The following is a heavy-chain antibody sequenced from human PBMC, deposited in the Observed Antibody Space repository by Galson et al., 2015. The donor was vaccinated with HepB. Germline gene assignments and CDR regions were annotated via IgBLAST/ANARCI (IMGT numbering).Heavy chain of an antibody. J-gene: IGHJ4*02. CDR1: GFTFSSYT. CDR3: ARGEAYYNFWSGSHFDH. Sequence: SLRLSCAASGFTFSSYTMNWVRQAPWKGLEWVSSISHSSSFMYYAASVKGRFTISRDNARNSLYLQMRSLRAEDTAVYYCARGEAYYNFWSGSHFDHWGQGTLVTVSS. D-gene: IGHD3-3*01. CDR2: ISHSSSFM. V-gene: IGHV3-21*01.